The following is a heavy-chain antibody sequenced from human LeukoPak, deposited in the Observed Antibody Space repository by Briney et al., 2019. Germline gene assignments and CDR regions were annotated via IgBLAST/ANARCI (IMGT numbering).Heavy chain of an antibody. CDR2: IGPDGSHT. J-gene: IGHJ5*02. V-gene: IGHV3-30*02. CDR1: GFTFSNFG. CDR3: AQDVHWLGTDL. Sequence: PGGSLRLSCAASGFTFSNFGMHWVRQAPGKGLEWAGYIGPDGSHTSYAKSVTGRFTISRDNPKNTLYLQMNSLRPDDTAVYYCAQDVHWLGTDLCGQGTLVTVSS. D-gene: IGHD6-19*01.